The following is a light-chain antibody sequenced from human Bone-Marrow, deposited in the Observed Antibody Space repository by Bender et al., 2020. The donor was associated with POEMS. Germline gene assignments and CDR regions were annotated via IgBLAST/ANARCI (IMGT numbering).Light chain of an antibody. CDR3: CSFAGSRTNWV. J-gene: IGLJ3*02. CDR2: EGT. V-gene: IGLV2-23*01. Sequence: QSALTQPASVSGSPGQSITISCTGTTSDVGGFDSVSWYQQHPGKAPKLMIYEGTKRPSGVSSRFSGSKSGNTASLTISGLRAEDEADYHCCSFAGSRTNWVFGGGTKLTVL. CDR1: TSDVGGFDS.